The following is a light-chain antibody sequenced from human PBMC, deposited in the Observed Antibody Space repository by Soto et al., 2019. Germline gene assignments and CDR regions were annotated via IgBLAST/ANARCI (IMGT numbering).Light chain of an antibody. J-gene: IGKJ3*01. CDR2: AAS. CDR1: QDIRNV. CDR3: QTYSCVPV. V-gene: IGKV1-27*01. Sequence: DIQMTQSPPSLSASVGDRVTITCRASQDIRNVVAWYQQKPGKAPKLLIYAASTLQSGVPSRFSRSGSGTYFTLTINSLQPEDVSTSSCQTYSCVPVFGPATKVETK.